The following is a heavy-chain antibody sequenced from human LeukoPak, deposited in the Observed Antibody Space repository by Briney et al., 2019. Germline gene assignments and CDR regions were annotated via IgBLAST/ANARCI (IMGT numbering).Heavy chain of an antibody. CDR1: GGSISSSSYY. D-gene: IGHD3-16*01. V-gene: IGHV4-61*05. CDR3: ARAGGFAGYMDV. Sequence: PSETLSLTCTVSGGSISSSSYYWGWIRQPPGKGLEWIGYIYYSGSTNYNPSLKSRVTISVDTSKNQFSLKLSSVTAADTAVYYCARAGGFAGYMDVWGKGTTVTISS. CDR2: IYYSGST. J-gene: IGHJ6*03.